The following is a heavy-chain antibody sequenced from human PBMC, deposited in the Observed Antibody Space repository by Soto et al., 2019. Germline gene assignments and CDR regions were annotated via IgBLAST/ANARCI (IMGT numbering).Heavy chain of an antibody. J-gene: IGHJ4*02. CDR2: IIPILGIA. CDR1: GGTFSSYT. CDR3: ARGFWGVATTLDY. Sequence: QVQLVQSGAEVKKPGSSVKVSCKASGGTFSSYTISWVRQAPGQGLEWMGRIIPILGIANYAQKFQGRVTITADKSTSTAYMELSSLRSEDTAVYYCARGFWGVATTLDYWGQGTLVTVSS. V-gene: IGHV1-69*02. D-gene: IGHD3-10*01.